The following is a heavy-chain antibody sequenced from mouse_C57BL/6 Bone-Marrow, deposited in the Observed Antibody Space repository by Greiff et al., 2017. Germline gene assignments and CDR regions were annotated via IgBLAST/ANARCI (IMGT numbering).Heavy chain of an antibody. CDR2: ISDGGSYT. CDR3: ERAAVVPFDY. Sequence: EVKLVESGGGLVKPGGSLKLSCAASGFTFSSYAMSWVRQTPEKRLEWVATISDGGSYTYYPDNVKGRFTISRDNAKNNLYLQMSHLKSEDTAMYYCERAAVVPFDYWGQGTTLTVSS. V-gene: IGHV5-4*03. D-gene: IGHD1-1*01. CDR1: GFTFSSYA. J-gene: IGHJ2*01.